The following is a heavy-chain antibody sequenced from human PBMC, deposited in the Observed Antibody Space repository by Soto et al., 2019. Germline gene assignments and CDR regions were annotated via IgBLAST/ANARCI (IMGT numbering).Heavy chain of an antibody. CDR3: ARRVVSGGYSYGPGGYFDF. D-gene: IGHD5-18*01. CDR2: IYPGDSDT. CDR1: GYSFTCYW. J-gene: IGHJ2*01. V-gene: IGHV5-51*03. Sequence: EVQLVQSGAEVKKPGESLKISCKGSGYSFTCYWIGWVRQMPGKGLEWMGIIYPGDSDTRYSPSFQGQVTISADKSISAACLQWGSLKASDTAMYYCARRVVSGGYSYGPGGYFDFWGRGTLVTVSS.